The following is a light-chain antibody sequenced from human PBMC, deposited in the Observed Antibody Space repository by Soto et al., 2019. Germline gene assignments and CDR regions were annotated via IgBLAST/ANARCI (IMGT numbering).Light chain of an antibody. J-gene: IGKJ1*01. V-gene: IGKV1-5*03. CDR3: QQYNSYST. CDR1: QSISSW. Sequence: DIQMTQSPSTLSASVGDRVTITCRASQSISSWLAWYQQKPGKAPKLLIYKASSLESGVQSRFSGSGSGTEFSLTISSLQPDDVATYFCQQYNSYSTFGQGTKVEIK. CDR2: KAS.